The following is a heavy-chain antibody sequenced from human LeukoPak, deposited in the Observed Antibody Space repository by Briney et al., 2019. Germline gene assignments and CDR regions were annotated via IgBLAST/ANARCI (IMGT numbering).Heavy chain of an antibody. J-gene: IGHJ4*02. CDR2: INHSGST. CDR3: AREEALGGYYGPD. V-gene: IGHV4-39*07. Sequence: PSETLSLTCTVSGGSISSSSYYWGWIRQPPGKGLEWIGEINHSGSTNYGPSLKSRVTISVDTSKNQFSLKLSSVTAADTAVYYCAREEALGGYYGPDWGQGTLVTVSS. D-gene: IGHD3-10*01. CDR1: GGSISSSSYY.